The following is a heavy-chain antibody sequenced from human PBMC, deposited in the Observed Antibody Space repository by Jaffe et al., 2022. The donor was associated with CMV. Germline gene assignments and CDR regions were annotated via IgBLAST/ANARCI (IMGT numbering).Heavy chain of an antibody. CDR1: GYSFTNYW. CDR2: VYPGDSDT. D-gene: IGHD4-17*01. Sequence: EVQLVQSGAEVKKPGESLKISCKASGYSFTNYWIGWVRQMPGKGLEWMGIVYPGDSDTIYSPSFQGQVTISADKSISTAYLQWSSLKASDTAIYFCLRARDGDNSAFDIWGQGTMVTVSS. V-gene: IGHV5-51*01. J-gene: IGHJ3*02. CDR3: LRARDGDNSAFDI.